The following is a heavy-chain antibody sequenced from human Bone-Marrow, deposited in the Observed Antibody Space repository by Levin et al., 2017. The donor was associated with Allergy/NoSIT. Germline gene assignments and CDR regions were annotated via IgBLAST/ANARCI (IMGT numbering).Heavy chain of an antibody. CDR1: GFTFGDYA. V-gene: IGHV3-49*03. Sequence: AGESLKISCTASGFTFGDYAMSWFRQAPGKGLEWVGFIRSKAYGGTTEYAASVKGRFTISRDDSKSIAYLQMNSLKTEDTAVYYCTRDDFRPGAYFDYWGQGTLVTVSS. CDR2: IRSKAYGGTT. J-gene: IGHJ4*02. D-gene: IGHD3-3*01. CDR3: TRDDFRPGAYFDY.